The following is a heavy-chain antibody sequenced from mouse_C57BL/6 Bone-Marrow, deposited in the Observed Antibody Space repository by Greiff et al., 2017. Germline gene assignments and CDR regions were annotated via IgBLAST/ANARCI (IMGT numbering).Heavy chain of an antibody. CDR1: GYTFTDYN. CDR3: ARSGPNYDGSTLYYFDY. Sequence: EVQLQQSGPELVKPGASVKIPCKASGYTFTDYNMDWVKQSHGKSLEWIGDINPNNGGTIYNQKFKGKATLTVDKSSSTAYMELRSLTSEDTAVYYCARSGPNYDGSTLYYFDYWGQGTTLTVSS. V-gene: IGHV1-18*01. D-gene: IGHD1-1*01. J-gene: IGHJ2*01. CDR2: INPNNGGT.